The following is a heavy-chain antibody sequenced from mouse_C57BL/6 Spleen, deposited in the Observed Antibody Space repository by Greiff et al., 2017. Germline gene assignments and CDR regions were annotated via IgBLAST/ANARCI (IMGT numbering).Heavy chain of an antibody. CDR2: IWSGGST. V-gene: IGHV2-2*01. J-gene: IGHJ4*01. D-gene: IGHD1-1*01. Sequence: VQLQESGPGLVQPSQSLSITCTVSGFSLTSYGVHWVRQSPGKGLEWLGVIWSGGSTDYNAAFISSLSISKDNSKSQVFFKMNSLQADDTAIYYCARTFYYYGSSFAMDYWGQGTSVTVSS. CDR3: ARTFYYYGSSFAMDY. CDR1: GFSLTSYG.